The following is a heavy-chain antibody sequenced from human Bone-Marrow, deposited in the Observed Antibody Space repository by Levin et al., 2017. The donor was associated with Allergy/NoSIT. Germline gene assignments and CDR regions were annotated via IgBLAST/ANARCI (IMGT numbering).Heavy chain of an antibody. D-gene: IGHD1-26*01. J-gene: IGHJ6*02. CDR3: ARGAYSGRGYYYYGMDV. Sequence: ASVKVSCKASGYTFTSYDINWVRQATGQGLEWMGWMNPNSGNTGYAQKFQGRVTMTRNTSISTAYMELSSLRSEDTAVYYCARGAYSGRGYYYYGMDVWGQGTTVTVSS. V-gene: IGHV1-8*01. CDR2: MNPNSGNT. CDR1: GYTFTSYD.